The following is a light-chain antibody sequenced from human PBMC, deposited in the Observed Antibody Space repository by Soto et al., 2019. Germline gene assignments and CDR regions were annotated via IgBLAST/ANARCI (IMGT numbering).Light chain of an antibody. CDR2: DAS. Sequence: IVLTQSPAPLSLSPGARATLSSTASQSVSSYLAWYQQKPGQAPRLLIYDASNRATGIPARFSGSGSGTDFTLTISSLEPEDFAVYYCQQRNSYPITFGQGTRLEIK. CDR3: QQRNSYPIT. CDR1: QSVSSY. V-gene: IGKV3-11*01. J-gene: IGKJ5*01.